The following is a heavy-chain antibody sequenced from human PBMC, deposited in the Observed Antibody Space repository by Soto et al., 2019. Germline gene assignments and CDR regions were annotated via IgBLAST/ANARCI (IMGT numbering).Heavy chain of an antibody. CDR3: AKCDFWSGYYTDYYYGMDV. V-gene: IGHV3-23*01. CDR1: GFTFSSYA. J-gene: IGHJ6*02. Sequence: GGSLRLSCAASGFTFSSYAMSWVRQAPGKGLEWVSAISGSGGSTYYADSVKGRFTISRDNSKNTLYLQMNSLRVEDTAVYYCAKCDFWSGYYTDYYYGMDVWGQGTTVTVSS. CDR2: ISGSGGST. D-gene: IGHD3-3*01.